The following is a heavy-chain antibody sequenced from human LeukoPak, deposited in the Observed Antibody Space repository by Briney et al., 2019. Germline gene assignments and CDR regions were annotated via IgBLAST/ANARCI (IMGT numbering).Heavy chain of an antibody. Sequence: PGGSLRLSCAASGFTSSDYYMSWIRQAPGKGLEWVSYISSSGSTIYYADSVKGRFTISRDNAKNSLYLQMNSLRAEDTAVYYCASFHPDLGASDYWGQGTLVTVSS. CDR2: ISSSGSTI. J-gene: IGHJ4*02. V-gene: IGHV3-11*01. CDR3: ASFHPDLGASDY. D-gene: IGHD1-26*01. CDR1: GFTSSDYY.